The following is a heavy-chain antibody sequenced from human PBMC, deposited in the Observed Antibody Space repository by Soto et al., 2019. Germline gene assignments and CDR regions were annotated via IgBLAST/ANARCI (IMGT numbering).Heavy chain of an antibody. J-gene: IGHJ1*01. V-gene: IGHV3-9*01. Sequence: GGSLRLSCAASGFTFDDYAMHWVRQVPGKGLEWVSGINWNSGSVGYGDSVKGRFAISRDNAKNSLHLQMNSLSAEDTAFYYCVKDESINWYSGHFRHWGQGTLVTVSS. CDR1: GFTFDDYA. CDR3: VKDESINWYSGHFRH. D-gene: IGHD6-13*01. CDR2: INWNSGSV.